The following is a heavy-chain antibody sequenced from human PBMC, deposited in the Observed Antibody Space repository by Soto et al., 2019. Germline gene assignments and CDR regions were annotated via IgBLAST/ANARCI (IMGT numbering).Heavy chain of an antibody. CDR1: GGSFSGYY. D-gene: IGHD3-10*01. J-gene: IGHJ5*02. CDR2: INHSGST. CDR3: ARRSNPYYYGSGSYYKNKWFDP. Sequence: SETLSLTCAVYGGSFSGYYWSWIRQPPGKXLEWIGEINHSGSTNYNPSLKSRVTISVDTSKNQFSLKLSSVTAADTAVYYCARRSNPYYYGSGSYYKNKWFDPWGQGTLVTVPQ. V-gene: IGHV4-34*01.